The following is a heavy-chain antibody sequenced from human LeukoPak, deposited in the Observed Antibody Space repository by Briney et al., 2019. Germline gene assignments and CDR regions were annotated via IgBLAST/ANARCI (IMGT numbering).Heavy chain of an antibody. D-gene: IGHD5-12*01. Sequence: SETLSLTCAVYGGSFSGYYWSWIRQPPGKGLEWVGEIKYSGSTNYNPSLKSRVTISVDTSKNQFSLKLSSVTAADTAVYYCARGGYSGYFVLVAATGFDYWGQGTLVTVSS. CDR3: ARGGYSGYFVLVAATGFDY. J-gene: IGHJ4*02. CDR1: GGSFSGYY. V-gene: IGHV4-34*01. CDR2: IKYSGST.